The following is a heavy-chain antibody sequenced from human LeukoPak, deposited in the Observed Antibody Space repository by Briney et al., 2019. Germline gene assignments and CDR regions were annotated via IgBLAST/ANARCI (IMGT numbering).Heavy chain of an antibody. Sequence: SETLSLTCTVSGGSISSYYWSWIRQPAGKGLEWIGRIYTSGSTNYNPSLKSRVTMSVDTSKNQFSLKLSYVAAADTAVYYCARDGPYSSSWYGGNYYYYGMDVWGQGTTVTVSS. CDR2: IYTSGST. CDR1: GGSISSYY. J-gene: IGHJ6*02. CDR3: ARDGPYSSSWYGGNYYYYGMDV. V-gene: IGHV4-4*07. D-gene: IGHD6-13*01.